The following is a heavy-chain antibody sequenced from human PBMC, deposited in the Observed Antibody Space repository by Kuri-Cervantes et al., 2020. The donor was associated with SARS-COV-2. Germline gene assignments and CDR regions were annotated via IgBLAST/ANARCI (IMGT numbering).Heavy chain of an antibody. J-gene: IGHJ4*02. D-gene: IGHD3-10*01. V-gene: IGHV1-2*02. CDR3: ARGVTMVRGVSLQQQSLGIEGY. CDR1: GYTFTGYY. Sequence: ASVKVSCKASGYTFTGYYMHWVRQAPGQGLEWMGWINPNSGGTNYAQKFQGRVTMTGDTSISTAYMELSRLRSDDTAVYYCARGVTMVRGVSLQQQSLGIEGYWGQGTLVTVSS. CDR2: INPNSGGT.